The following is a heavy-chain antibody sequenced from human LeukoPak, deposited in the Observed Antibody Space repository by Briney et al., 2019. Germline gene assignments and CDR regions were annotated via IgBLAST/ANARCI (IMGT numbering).Heavy chain of an antibody. D-gene: IGHD6-19*01. V-gene: IGHV1-18*01. J-gene: IGHJ2*01. CDR2: ISAYNGDT. CDR1: GYIFTSCG. Sequence: GASVKVSCKASGYIFTSCGICWVRQAPGRGLEWMGWISAYNGDTNYAQKLQGRVTMTTDTSTSTAYMELRSLRSDDTAVYYCARSRLLAVAGPWYFDLWGRGTLVTVSS. CDR3: ARSRLLAVAGPWYFDL.